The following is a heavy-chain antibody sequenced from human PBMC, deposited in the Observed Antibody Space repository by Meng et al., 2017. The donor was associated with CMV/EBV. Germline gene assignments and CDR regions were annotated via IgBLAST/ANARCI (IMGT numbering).Heavy chain of an antibody. D-gene: IGHD2-2*01. J-gene: IGHJ6*02. CDR2: IYYSGST. CDR1: GGSVSSGSYY. V-gene: IGHV4-61*01. Sequence: SETLSLTCTVSGGSVSSGSYYWSWLRQPPGKGLEWIGYIYYSGSTNYNPSLKSRVTISVDTSKNQFSLKLSSVTAADTAVYYCARESVVVPAAMIIKQPDYYYYGMDVWGQGTTVTVSS. CDR3: ARESVVVPAAMIIKQPDYYYYGMDV.